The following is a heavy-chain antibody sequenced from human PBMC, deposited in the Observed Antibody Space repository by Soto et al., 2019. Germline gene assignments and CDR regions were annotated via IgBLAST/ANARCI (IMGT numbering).Heavy chain of an antibody. J-gene: IGHJ4*02. Sequence: SETLSVTRVPSNFYISSGYYCGWMRKSPGKGLEWIASIYRSGTSSYSPSLKSRVTISVDPSKNQFSLMLTAVTAADTAVYYCARTHSGSYYSVFNYWGRGSLVTVS. CDR1: NFYISSGYY. V-gene: IGHV4-38-2*01. D-gene: IGHD1-26*01. CDR3: ARTHSGSYYSVFNY. CDR2: IYRSGTS.